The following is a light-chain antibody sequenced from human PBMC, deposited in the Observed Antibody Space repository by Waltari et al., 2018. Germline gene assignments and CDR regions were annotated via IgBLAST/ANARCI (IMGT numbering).Light chain of an antibody. V-gene: IGLV3-21*02. CDR3: QIWDGNSDRFVV. Sequence: PPSVSVAPGQAAKITCAGNDIGSKTVQWYQQKPGRAPVVVVYDDSDRPSGIPDRFSGSNSGNTATLTISRVEAGDEADYYCQIWDGNSDRFVVFGGGTKLTVL. CDR1: DIGSKT. J-gene: IGLJ2*01. CDR2: DDS.